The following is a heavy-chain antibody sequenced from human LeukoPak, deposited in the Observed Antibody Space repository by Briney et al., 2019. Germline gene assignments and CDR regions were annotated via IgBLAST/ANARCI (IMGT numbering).Heavy chain of an antibody. V-gene: IGHV1-8*01. CDR1: GYTFTSYD. CDR2: MNPNSGNT. Sequence: GASVKVSCKASGYTFTSYDINWVRQATGQGLEWMGWMNPNSGNTGYAQKFQGRVTMTRNTSISTAYMELSSLRSEDTAVYYCARGLDPYYDFWSGYYSNYYYYGMDVWGQGTTVTVSS. D-gene: IGHD3-3*01. CDR3: ARGLDPYYDFWSGYYSNYYYYGMDV. J-gene: IGHJ6*02.